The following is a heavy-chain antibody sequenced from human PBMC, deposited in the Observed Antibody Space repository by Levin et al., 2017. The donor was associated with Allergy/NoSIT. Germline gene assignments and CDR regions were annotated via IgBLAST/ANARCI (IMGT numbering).Heavy chain of an antibody. CDR3: ARRAYSNHRGAFDV. D-gene: IGHD6-13*01. J-gene: IGHJ3*01. Sequence: SETLSLTCTVSGGSMDSTSYYWGWIRQPPGKGLEWIGIIYYSGSTYYNPSLESRVSISVDTSKKQFSLKLSSVTAADTAVYYCARRAYSNHRGAFDVWGQGTMVTVSS. CDR1: GGSMDSTSYY. V-gene: IGHV4-39*01. CDR2: IYYSGST.